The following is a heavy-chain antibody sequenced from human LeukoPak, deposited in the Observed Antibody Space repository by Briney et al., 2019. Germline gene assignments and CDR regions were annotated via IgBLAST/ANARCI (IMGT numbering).Heavy chain of an antibody. CDR1: GFSFSRYT. CDR2: ISSNGGST. Sequence: PGGSLRLSCAASGFSFSRYTMHWVRQAPGKGLEYVSAISSNGGSTYYVKSVKGRFTISRDNSKKTLYLQMGSLRAEDMAVYYCASSYDSSGYTPFDYWGQGTLATVSS. D-gene: IGHD3-22*01. J-gene: IGHJ4*02. V-gene: IGHV3-64*01. CDR3: ASSYDSSGYTPFDY.